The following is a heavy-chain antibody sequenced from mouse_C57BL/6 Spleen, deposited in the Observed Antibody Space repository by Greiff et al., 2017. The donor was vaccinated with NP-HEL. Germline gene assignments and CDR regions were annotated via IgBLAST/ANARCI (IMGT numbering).Heavy chain of an antibody. CDR2: INPNNGGT. CDR1: GYTFTDYY. D-gene: IGHD4-1*01. J-gene: IGHJ4*01. V-gene: IGHV1-26*01. CDR3: ARWDPLSYYAMDY. Sequence: EVQLQQSGPELVKPGASVKISCKASGYTFTDYYMNWVKQSHGKSLEWIGDINPNNGGTSYNQKFKGKATLTVDKSSSTAYMELRSLTSEDSAVYYCARWDPLSYYAMDYWGQGTSVTVSS.